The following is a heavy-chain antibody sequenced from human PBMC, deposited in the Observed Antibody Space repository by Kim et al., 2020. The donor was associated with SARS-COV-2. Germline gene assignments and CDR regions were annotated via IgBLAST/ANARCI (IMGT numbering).Heavy chain of an antibody. Sequence: SETLSLTCTVYGGSISSSSYYWGWIRPPPGKELEWIGSIYYSGSTNYNPSLQSRVTISVATSQNQFSLNPISVTAADTAVYYCASHSRRWRQLQPYYF. D-gene: IGHD5-12*01. CDR3: ASHSRRWRQLQPYYF. CDR1: GGSISSSSYY. J-gene: IGHJ4*01. CDR2: IYYSGST. V-gene: IGHV4-39*01.